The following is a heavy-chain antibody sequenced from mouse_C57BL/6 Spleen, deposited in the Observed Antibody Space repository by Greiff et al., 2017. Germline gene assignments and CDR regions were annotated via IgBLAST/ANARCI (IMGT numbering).Heavy chain of an antibody. Sequence: QVQLQQPGTELVKPGASVKLSCKASGYTFTSYWMHWVKQRPGQGLEWIGNINPSNGGTNYNEKFKSKATLTVDKSTSTAYMQLSSLTSEDSAVYNCAREGATVVATGFDYWGQGTTLTVSS. CDR1: GYTFTSYW. CDR3: AREGATVVATGFDY. V-gene: IGHV1-53*01. CDR2: INPSNGGT. J-gene: IGHJ2*01. D-gene: IGHD1-1*01.